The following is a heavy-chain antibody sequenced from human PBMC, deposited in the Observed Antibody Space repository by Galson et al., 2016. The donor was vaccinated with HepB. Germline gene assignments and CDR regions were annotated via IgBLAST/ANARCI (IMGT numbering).Heavy chain of an antibody. CDR2: LHYSGSS. CDR1: GGSVSETNYY. Sequence: SETLSLTCTLSGGSVSETNYYWSWIRQPPGKGLDWFGTLHYSGSSYDNPSLRSRLIMFVDTSRNQFSLRLTSVTAADTAVYYCARLRKDYDSGGNFFYYFDYWGQGTLVTVSS. D-gene: IGHD3-22*01. V-gene: IGHV4-39*01. J-gene: IGHJ4*02. CDR3: ARLRKDYDSGGNFFYYFDY.